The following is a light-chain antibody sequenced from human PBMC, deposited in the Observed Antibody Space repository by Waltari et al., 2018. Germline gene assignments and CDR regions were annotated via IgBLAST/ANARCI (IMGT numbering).Light chain of an antibody. Sequence: DTQMTQSPSSLSASVGDRVTITCRASHSISSYLNWYQHKPGKAPKLLIYAASSLQSGVPSRFSGSGSGTDFTLTISSLQPEGFATYYCQQSYSYFTFGPGTKVDIK. CDR3: QQSYSYFT. V-gene: IGKV1-39*01. CDR1: HSISSY. J-gene: IGKJ3*01. CDR2: AAS.